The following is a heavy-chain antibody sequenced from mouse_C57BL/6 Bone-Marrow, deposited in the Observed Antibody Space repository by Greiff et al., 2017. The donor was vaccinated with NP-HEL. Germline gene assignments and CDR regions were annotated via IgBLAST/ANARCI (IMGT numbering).Heavy chain of an antibody. Sequence: DVKLVESGEGLVKPGGSLKLSCAASGFTFSSYAMSWVRQTPEKRLEWVAYISSGGDYIYYAATVKGRFTIARDNARNTLYLQMSSRKAEDTAMYYYTGDSNYLYWYFDVWGTGTTVTVSS. V-gene: IGHV5-9-1*02. D-gene: IGHD2-5*01. CDR3: TGDSNYLYWYFDV. CDR1: GFTFSSYA. J-gene: IGHJ1*03. CDR2: ISSGGDYI.